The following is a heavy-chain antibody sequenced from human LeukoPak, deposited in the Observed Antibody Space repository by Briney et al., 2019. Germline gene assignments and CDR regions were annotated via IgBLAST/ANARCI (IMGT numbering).Heavy chain of an antibody. CDR1: GFTFSSYA. CDR3: ARDYTAAAGRFDY. D-gene: IGHD6-13*01. CDR2: ISYDGSNK. V-gene: IGHV3-30-3*01. Sequence: PGGSLRLSCAASGFTFSSYAMPWVRQAPGKGLEWVAVISYDGSNKYYADSVKGRFTISRDNSKNTLYLQMNSLRAEDTAVYYCARDYTAAAGRFDYWGQGTLVTVSS. J-gene: IGHJ4*02.